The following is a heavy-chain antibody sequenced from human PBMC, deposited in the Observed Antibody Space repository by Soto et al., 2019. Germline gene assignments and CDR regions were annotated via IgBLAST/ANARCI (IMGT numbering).Heavy chain of an antibody. V-gene: IGHV1-69*13. D-gene: IGHD3-16*01. CDR3: ARTAPMDAGDKYYYDF. CDR1: GGTFSTFG. Sequence: SVKVSCKTSGGTFSTFGISWVRQAPGQGLEWMGGIIPFFGTAECSQKFEDRITITADESTNTVYMDLRSLTSEDTAIYYCARTAPMDAGDKYYYDFWGQGALVTVSS. CDR2: IIPFFGTA. J-gene: IGHJ4*02.